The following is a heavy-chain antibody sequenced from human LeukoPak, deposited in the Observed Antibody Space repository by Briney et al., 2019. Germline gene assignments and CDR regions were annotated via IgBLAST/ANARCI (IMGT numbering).Heavy chain of an antibody. Sequence: SQTLSLTRTVSGGSISSGSYYWSWIRQPAGKGLEWIGRIYTSGSTNYNPSLKSRVTISVDTSKNQFSLKLGSVTAADTAVYYCARDRSMIVTNWGQGTLVTVSS. J-gene: IGHJ4*02. D-gene: IGHD3-22*01. CDR2: IYTSGST. V-gene: IGHV4-61*02. CDR1: GGSISSGSYY. CDR3: ARDRSMIVTN.